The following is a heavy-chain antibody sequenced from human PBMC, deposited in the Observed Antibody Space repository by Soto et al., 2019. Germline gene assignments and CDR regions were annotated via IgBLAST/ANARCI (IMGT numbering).Heavy chain of an antibody. V-gene: IGHV1-8*01. CDR3: ARGVYCTNGVCYMVDY. CDR2: MNPNSGNT. J-gene: IGHJ4*02. Sequence: QVQLVQSGAEVKKPGASVKVSCKASGYTFTSYDINWVRQATGQGLEWMGWMNPNSGNTGYAQKFQGRVTMTRNTYISTAYMELSSLRSEDTAVYYCARGVYCTNGVCYMVDYWGQGTLVTVSS. CDR1: GYTFTSYD. D-gene: IGHD2-8*01.